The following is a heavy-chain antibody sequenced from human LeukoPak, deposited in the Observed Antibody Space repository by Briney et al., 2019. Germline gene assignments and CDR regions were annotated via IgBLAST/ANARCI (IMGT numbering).Heavy chain of an antibody. D-gene: IGHD3-10*02. CDR2: AGWAGGTT. CDR3: AKELDTMFFDY. CDR1: GFNFDRYT. Sequence: PGGSQRLSCATSGFNFDRYTIHWVRQAPGKGLEWVSLAGWAGGTTFYSDSVRGRFTISRDSGRKSVYLQMNSLTTDDTAFYFCAKELDTMFFDYWGQGALVTVSS. V-gene: IGHV3-43*01. J-gene: IGHJ4*02.